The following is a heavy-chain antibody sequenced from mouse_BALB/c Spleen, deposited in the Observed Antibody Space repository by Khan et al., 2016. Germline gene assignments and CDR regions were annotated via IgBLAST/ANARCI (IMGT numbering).Heavy chain of an antibody. Sequence: EVKLLESGPELVKPGASVKISCKASGYTFTDYNMHWVKQSHGKSLEWIGYIYPYNGGTGYNQKFKSKATLTVDNSSSTAYMELRSLTSEDSAVYYCASANWDRYFDYWGQGTTLTVSS. CDR2: IYPYNGGT. CDR1: GYTFTDYN. CDR3: ASANWDRYFDY. V-gene: IGHV1S29*02. D-gene: IGHD4-1*01. J-gene: IGHJ2*01.